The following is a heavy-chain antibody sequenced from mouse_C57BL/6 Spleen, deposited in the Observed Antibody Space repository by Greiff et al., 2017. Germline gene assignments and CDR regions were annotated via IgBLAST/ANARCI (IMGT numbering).Heavy chain of an antibody. D-gene: IGHD2-5*01. CDR2: FTMYCDAT. CDR1: YFAFMASA. Sequence: LQQSGAELVRPGSSVQLSCKDSYFAFMASAMHWVKQRPGHGLEWIGSFTMYCDATEYSENFKGKATLTVNTSSSTADMERISLTSEDAAVDDCAREDSNYDAMDYWGHGTSVTVSS. J-gene: IGHJ4*01. CDR3: AREDSNYDAMDY. V-gene: IGHV1-49*01.